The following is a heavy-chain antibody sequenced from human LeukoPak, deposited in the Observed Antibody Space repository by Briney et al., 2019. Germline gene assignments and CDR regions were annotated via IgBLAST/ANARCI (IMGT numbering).Heavy chain of an antibody. Sequence: GGSLRLSCRGSGFRFGDYVMSWVRQAPGKGLEWIGCIRSKPYGGTTEYAASVKGRFFISRDDSKSIAYLHMNSLKTEDTAVYYCTISGWYYFEYWGQGTLVTVSS. CDR2: IRSKPYGGTT. CDR1: GFRFGDYV. D-gene: IGHD6-19*01. J-gene: IGHJ4*02. V-gene: IGHV3-49*04. CDR3: TISGWYYFEY.